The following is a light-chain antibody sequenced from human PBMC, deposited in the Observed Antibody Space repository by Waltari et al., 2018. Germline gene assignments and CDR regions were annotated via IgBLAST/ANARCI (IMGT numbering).Light chain of an antibody. V-gene: IGKV3-20*01. CDR2: GAS. J-gene: IGKJ1*01. Sequence: EIVLTQSPGTLSLSPGERATLSCRASQSVRSSYLAWYQQKPGQAPRRLIDGASSRATGIPDRFSGSGSGTDFTLTISRLEPEDFALYYCQQFSDSPYTWTFGQGTKVEIK. CDR3: QQFSDSPYTWT. CDR1: QSVRSSY.